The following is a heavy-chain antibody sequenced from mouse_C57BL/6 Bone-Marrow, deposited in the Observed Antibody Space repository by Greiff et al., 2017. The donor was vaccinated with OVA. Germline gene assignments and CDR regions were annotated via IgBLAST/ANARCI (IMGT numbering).Heavy chain of an antibody. Sequence: VQRVESDAELVKPGASVKISCKVSGYTFTDHTIPWVKQRPEQGLEWIGSIYPRDGSTTYNEKFKGKATLHADKSSSTAYMQLNSLTSEDSAVYFCARHIYVYSFAYWGQGTLVTVSA. CDR3: ARHIYVYSFAY. J-gene: IGHJ3*01. CDR1: GYTFTDHT. D-gene: IGHD2-2*01. V-gene: IGHV1-78*01. CDR2: IYPRDGST.